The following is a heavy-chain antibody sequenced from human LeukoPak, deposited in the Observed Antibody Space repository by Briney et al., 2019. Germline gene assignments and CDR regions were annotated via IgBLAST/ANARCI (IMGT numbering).Heavy chain of an antibody. D-gene: IGHD4-11*01. Sequence: GGSLRLSCAASGFTFSSYSMNWVRQAPGKGLEWVSSISSSSSYIYYADSVKGRFTISRDNSKNTLYLQMNSLRAEGTAVYYCATDDDYSNHYYYYGMDVWGQGTTVTVSS. CDR2: ISSSSSYI. CDR1: GFTFSSYS. V-gene: IGHV3-21*04. CDR3: ATDDDYSNHYYYYGMDV. J-gene: IGHJ6*02.